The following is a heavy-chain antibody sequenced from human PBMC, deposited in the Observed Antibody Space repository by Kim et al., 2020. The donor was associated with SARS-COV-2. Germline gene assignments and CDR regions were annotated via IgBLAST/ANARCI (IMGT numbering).Heavy chain of an antibody. CDR2: IWYDGSNK. J-gene: IGHJ6*02. Sequence: GGSLRISCAASGFTFSSYGMHWVRQAPGKGLEWLAVIWYDGSNKYYADSVKGRITISRDNSKNTLYLQMNSLRAEDTAVYYCARDRLGEYGMDVWGQGTTVTDSS. V-gene: IGHV3-33*01. D-gene: IGHD3-16*01. CDR3: ARDRLGEYGMDV. CDR1: GFTFSSYG.